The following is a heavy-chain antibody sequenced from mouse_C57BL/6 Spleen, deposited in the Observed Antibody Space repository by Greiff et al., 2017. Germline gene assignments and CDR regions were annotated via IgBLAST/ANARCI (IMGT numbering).Heavy chain of an antibody. Sequence: QVQLQQPGAELVKPGASVKLSCKASGYTFTSYWMHWVKQRPGRGLEWIGRIDPNRGGTKYNEKFKSKATLTVDKPTSTAYMQLSSLTSEDSAVYYCAKEDLTGLDYWGQGTTLTVSS. CDR1: GYTFTSYW. V-gene: IGHV1-72*01. CDR2: IDPNRGGT. CDR3: AKEDLTGLDY. J-gene: IGHJ2*01. D-gene: IGHD4-1*01.